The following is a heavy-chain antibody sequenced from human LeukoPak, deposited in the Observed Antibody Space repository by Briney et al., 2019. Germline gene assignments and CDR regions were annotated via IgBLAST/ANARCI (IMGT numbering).Heavy chain of an antibody. CDR1: GFTFSSYA. CDR3: AKIYSGYYASSGYTAY. J-gene: IGHJ4*02. D-gene: IGHD3-22*01. CDR2: ISGSGGST. V-gene: IGHV3-23*01. Sequence: PGGSLRLSCAASGFTFSSYAMSWVRQAPGKGLEWVSAISGSGGSTYYADSVKGRFTISRDNSKSTLYLQMNSLRAEDTAVYYCAKIYSGYYASSGYTAYWGQGTLVTVSS.